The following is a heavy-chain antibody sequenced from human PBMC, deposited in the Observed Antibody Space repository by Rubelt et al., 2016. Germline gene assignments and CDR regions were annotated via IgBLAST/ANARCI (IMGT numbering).Heavy chain of an antibody. CDR2: IYHSGST. V-gene: IGHV4-39*07. Sequence: QLQLQESGPGLVKPSETLSLTCTVSGGSISSSSYYWGWIRQPPGKGLEWIGSIYHSGSTYYNPSLKSRVTISVDTSKNQFSRKLGSVTAAYTAVYYCARSSDVVVPAAYFDYWGQGTLVTVSS. CDR3: ARSSDVVVPAAYFDY. J-gene: IGHJ4*02. CDR1: GGSISSSSYY. D-gene: IGHD2-2*01.